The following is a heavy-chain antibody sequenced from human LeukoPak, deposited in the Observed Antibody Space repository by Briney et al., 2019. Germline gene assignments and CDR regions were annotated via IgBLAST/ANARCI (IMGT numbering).Heavy chain of an antibody. V-gene: IGHV4-59*01. CDR3: ARVKPGSYSSFDY. Sequence: SETLSLTCAVYGGSFSGYYWSWIRQPPGKGLEWIGYIYYSGSTNYNPSLKSRVTISVDTSKNQFSLKLSSVTAADTAVYYCARVKPGSYSSFDYWGQGTLVTVSS. CDR2: IYYSGST. J-gene: IGHJ4*02. CDR1: GGSFSGYY. D-gene: IGHD3-10*01.